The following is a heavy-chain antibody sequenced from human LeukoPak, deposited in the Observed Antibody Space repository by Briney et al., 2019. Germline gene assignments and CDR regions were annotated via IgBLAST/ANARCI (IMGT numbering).Heavy chain of an antibody. CDR3: ARLAAVAGHVDY. D-gene: IGHD6-19*01. J-gene: IGHJ4*02. CDR2: ISGSGGST. CDR1: GFTFSSYG. Sequence: GGSLRLSCAASGFTFSSYGMSWVRQAPGKGLEWVSAISGSGGSTYYADSVKGRFTISRDNAKKSLYLQMNSLRAEDTAVYYCARLAAVAGHVDYWGQGTLVTVSS. V-gene: IGHV3-23*01.